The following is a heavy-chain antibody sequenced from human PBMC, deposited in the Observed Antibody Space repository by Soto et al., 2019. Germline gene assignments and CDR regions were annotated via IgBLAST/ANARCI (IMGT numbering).Heavy chain of an antibody. CDR1: GYTFTGYY. CDR2: INPNSGGT. CDR3: AREASLTHYSYGDYYYYGMDV. J-gene: IGHJ6*02. V-gene: IGHV1-2*04. D-gene: IGHD5-18*01. Sequence: ASVKVSCKASGYTFTGYYMHWVRQAPGQGLEGMGWINPNSGGTNYAQKFQGWVTMTRDTSISTAYMELSRLRSDDTAVYYCAREASLTHYSYGDYYYYGMDVWGQGTTVTVSS.